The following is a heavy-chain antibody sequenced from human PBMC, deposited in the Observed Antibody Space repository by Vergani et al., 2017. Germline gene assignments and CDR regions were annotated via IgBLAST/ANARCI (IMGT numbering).Heavy chain of an antibody. CDR3: ARTGEWMRSNNGPPDYVFALDV. CDR1: GISFSNYT. Sequence: EVQLVESGGGLVKPGGSLRLSCVASGISFSNYTINWVRQAPGKGLEWVASISSSSAYIDYVDSIKGRFTISRDNAKRSVFLQMNSLRAEDTAVYYCARTGEWMRSNNGPPDYVFALDVWGQGTTVIVSS. CDR2: ISSSSAYI. V-gene: IGHV3-21*01. J-gene: IGHJ6*02. D-gene: IGHD3-10*01.